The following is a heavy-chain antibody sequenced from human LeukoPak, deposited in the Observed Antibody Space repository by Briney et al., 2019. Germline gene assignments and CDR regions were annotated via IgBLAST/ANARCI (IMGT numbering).Heavy chain of an antibody. D-gene: IGHD4-23*01. CDR1: GGSFSDYY. CDR3: ARDLLNEGNHLDY. V-gene: IGHV4-30-4*08. Sequence: TSETLSLTCAVYGGSFSDYYWTWIRQPPGKGLEWIGYIYYSGSTYYNPSLKSRVTISVDTSKNQFSLKLSSVTAADTAVYYCARDLLNEGNHLDYWGQGTLVTVSS. CDR2: IYYSGST. J-gene: IGHJ4*02.